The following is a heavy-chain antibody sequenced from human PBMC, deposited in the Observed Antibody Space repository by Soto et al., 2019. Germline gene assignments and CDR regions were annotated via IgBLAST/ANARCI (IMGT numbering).Heavy chain of an antibody. CDR3: ARGDFWSRYHPKGGAYYYYYGMDV. D-gene: IGHD3-3*01. CDR2: INAGNGNT. V-gene: IGHV1-3*01. J-gene: IGHJ6*02. CDR1: GYPLTSYA. Sequence: XSVKVACKASGYPLTSYAVHWVRRAPGQRLEWMGWINAGNGNTKYSQKFQGRVTITRDTSASTAYMELSSLRSGDTAVYYCARGDFWSRYHPKGGAYYYYYGMDVWAQRTTVTVSS.